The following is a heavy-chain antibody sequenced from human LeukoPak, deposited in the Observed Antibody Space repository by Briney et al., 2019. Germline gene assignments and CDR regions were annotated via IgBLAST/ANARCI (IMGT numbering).Heavy chain of an antibody. D-gene: IGHD6-19*01. CDR3: AKFRAQGWLVYYFDY. CDR2: IYSGGST. CDR1: GFTVSSNY. Sequence: GGSLRLSCAASGFTVSSNYMSWVRQAPGKGLEWVSVIYSGGSTYYADSVKGRFTISRDNSKNTLYLQMNSLRAEDTAVYYCAKFRAQGWLVYYFDYWGQGTLVTVSS. V-gene: IGHV3-53*01. J-gene: IGHJ4*02.